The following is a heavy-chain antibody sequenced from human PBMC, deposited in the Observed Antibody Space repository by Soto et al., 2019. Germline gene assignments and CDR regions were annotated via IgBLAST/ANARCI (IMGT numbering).Heavy chain of an antibody. V-gene: IGHV1-8*02. CDR3: ARPFGGGNYYGSWSYYNYYYYYYGMDV. CDR1: GYTFTSYD. Sequence: ASVKVSCKASGYTFTSYDIHWVRQATGQGLEWMGWMNPNSGNTGYAQKFQGRVTMTRNTSISTAYMELSSLRSEDTAVYYCARPFGGGNYYGSWSYYNYYYYYYGMDVWGQGTTVTVSS. D-gene: IGHD3-10*01. J-gene: IGHJ6*02. CDR2: MNPNSGNT.